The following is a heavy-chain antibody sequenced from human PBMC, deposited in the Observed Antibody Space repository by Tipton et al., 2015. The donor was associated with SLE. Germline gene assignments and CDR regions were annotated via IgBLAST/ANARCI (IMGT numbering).Heavy chain of an antibody. V-gene: IGHV4-59*01. CDR2: IYYSGST. CDR3: ARDFGGQQGAFDI. CDR1: GGSIRSYY. J-gene: IGHJ3*02. Sequence: LRLSCTVSGGSIRSYYWSWIRQPPGKGLEWIGYIYYSGSTNYNPSLKSRVTITVDTSKNQFSLKLSSVTAADTAVYYCARDFGGQQGAFDIWGQGTMVTVSS. D-gene: IGHD3-16*01.